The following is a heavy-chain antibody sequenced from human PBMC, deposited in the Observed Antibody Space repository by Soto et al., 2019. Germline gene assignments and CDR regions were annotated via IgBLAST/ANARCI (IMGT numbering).Heavy chain of an antibody. CDR1: AGSIYPDY. CDR2: IHYSGST. V-gene: IGHV4-59*01. CDR3: AGIGSYDSGRGY. D-gene: IGHD1-26*01. J-gene: IGHJ4*02. Sequence: QVQLQESGPGLVKPSETLSLTCTVSAGSIYPDYWIWIRQPPGKGLEWIGYIHYSGSTNYSASTKSLVTLPLNTSNNQFSLNLSSVTAADTAVYYCAGIGSYDSGRGYWGQGIRVTVFS.